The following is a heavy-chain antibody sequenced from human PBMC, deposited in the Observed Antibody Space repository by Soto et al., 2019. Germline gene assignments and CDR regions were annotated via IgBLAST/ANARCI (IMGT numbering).Heavy chain of an antibody. Sequence: HPGGSLRLSCVASGFTFSTHAMSWVRQAPGKGLEWVSTFSGSGGNIYYAESVKGRLTISRDDSKNTLYPQMNSLRVEDTAVYYCAKDPPWTVGPLAMDVWGQGTTVTVSS. D-gene: IGHD2-2*01. CDR1: GFTFSTHA. CDR3: AKDPPWTVGPLAMDV. CDR2: FSGSGGNI. V-gene: IGHV3-23*01. J-gene: IGHJ6*02.